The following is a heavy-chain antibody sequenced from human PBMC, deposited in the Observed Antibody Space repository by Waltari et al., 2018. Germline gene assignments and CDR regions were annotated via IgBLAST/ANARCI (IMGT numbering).Heavy chain of an antibody. CDR1: GFTFSSYS. V-gene: IGHV3-21*01. Sequence: EEQLVESGGGLVKPGGSLRLSCAASGFTFSSYSMNWVRQAPGKGLEWVSSISSSSIYISCADSVKCRFTISRDNAMNSLYLQMNSLRAEDTAVYYCARDQLAHCIGGSCYSRRSVDAFDIWGQGTMVTVSS. J-gene: IGHJ3*02. CDR3: ARDQLAHCIGGSCYSRRSVDAFDI. D-gene: IGHD2-15*01. CDR2: ISSSSIYI.